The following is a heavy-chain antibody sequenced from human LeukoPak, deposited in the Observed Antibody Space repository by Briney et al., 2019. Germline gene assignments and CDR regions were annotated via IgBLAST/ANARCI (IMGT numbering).Heavy chain of an antibody. Sequence: GGSLRLSCAASGFTFSSYSMNWVRQAPGEGLEWVSSISSSSSYIYYADSVKGRFTISRDNAKNSLYLQMNSLRAEDTAVYYCARERHYDSSGYTYLDAFDIWGQGTMVTVSS. V-gene: IGHV3-21*01. CDR2: ISSSSSYI. D-gene: IGHD3-22*01. CDR1: GFTFSSYS. J-gene: IGHJ3*02. CDR3: ARERHYDSSGYTYLDAFDI.